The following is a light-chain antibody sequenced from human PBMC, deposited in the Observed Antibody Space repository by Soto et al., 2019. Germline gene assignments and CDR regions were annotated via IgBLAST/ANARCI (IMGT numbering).Light chain of an antibody. CDR3: QQYASLPIT. Sequence: DIQMTQSPSSLSASVGDRVSITCQAGQDINNYLNWYQQKPGKAPKLLIYDVSNLDTGVPSRFTGSGSGTDFTFTITSLQSDDVATYYCQQYASLPITFGHGTDWRL. V-gene: IGKV1-33*01. CDR1: QDINNY. CDR2: DVS. J-gene: IGKJ5*01.